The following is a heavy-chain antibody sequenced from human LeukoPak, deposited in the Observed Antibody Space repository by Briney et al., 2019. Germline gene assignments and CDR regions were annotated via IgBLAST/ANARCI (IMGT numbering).Heavy chain of an antibody. CDR2: ISWNSGSI. D-gene: IGHD2/OR15-2a*01. Sequence: PGGSLRLSCAASGFTFDDYAMHWVRQAPGKGLEWVSGISWNSGSIGYADSVKGRFTISRDNAKNSLYLQMNSLRAEDTALYYCAKEINFYGRGGDGFDIWGQGTMVTVSS. CDR3: AKEINFYGRGGDGFDI. CDR1: GFTFDDYA. V-gene: IGHV3-9*01. J-gene: IGHJ3*02.